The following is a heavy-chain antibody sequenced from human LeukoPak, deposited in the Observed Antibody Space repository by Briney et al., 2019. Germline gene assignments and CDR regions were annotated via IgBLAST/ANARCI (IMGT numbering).Heavy chain of an antibody. CDR3: ARVGYTGTWYSSPPFDY. V-gene: IGHV3-30-3*01. CDR1: GFTFSSYA. Sequence: GGSLRLSCAASGFTFSSYAMHWVRQAPGKGLEWVAVISYDGSNKYYADSVKGRFTISRDNSKNTLYLQMNSLRVADTAVYYCARVGYTGTWYSSPPFDYWGQGTLVTVSS. D-gene: IGHD6-13*01. J-gene: IGHJ4*02. CDR2: ISYDGSNK.